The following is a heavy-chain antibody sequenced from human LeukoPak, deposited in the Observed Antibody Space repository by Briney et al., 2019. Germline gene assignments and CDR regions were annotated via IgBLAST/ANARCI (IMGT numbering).Heavy chain of an antibody. J-gene: IGHJ4*02. D-gene: IGHD3-16*01. CDR1: GYTFSDYH. V-gene: IGHV1-46*01. Sequence: EASVKVSCKASGYTFSDYHMHWVRQAPGQGLEWMGRIIPSGGSTTYAQKFQGRVTMTRDMSTNTVYMELSSLRSEDTAVYYCARDSYGSDYWGQGTLATVSS. CDR2: IIPSGGST. CDR3: ARDSYGSDY.